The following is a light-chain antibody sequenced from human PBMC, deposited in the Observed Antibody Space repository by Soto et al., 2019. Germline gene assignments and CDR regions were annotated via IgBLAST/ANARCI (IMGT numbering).Light chain of an antibody. J-gene: IGKJ2*01. CDR2: WAS. CDR1: QSVLYSSNNKNY. V-gene: IGKV4-1*01. CDR3: QQYYSTPT. Sequence: DIVMTQSPDSLAVSLGERATINCKSSQSVLYSSNNKNYLVWYQQKPGQPPKLLIYWASTRESGVPDRFSGSGSGTDFTLTISSVQAEDVAVYYCQQYYSTPTFGQGTKLEIK.